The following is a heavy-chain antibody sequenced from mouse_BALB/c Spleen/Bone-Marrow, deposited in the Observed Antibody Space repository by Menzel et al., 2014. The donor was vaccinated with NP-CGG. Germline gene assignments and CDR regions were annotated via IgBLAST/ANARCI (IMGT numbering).Heavy chain of an antibody. CDR2: ILPGSDST. D-gene: IGHD3-2*01. CDR1: GNTFSSYW. V-gene: IGHV1-9*01. J-gene: IGHJ3*01. CDR3: ARDSSDYLAWFAY. Sequence: QVQLKESGAELMKPGASVKISCKATGNTFSSYWIEWVKQRPGHGLEWIGEILPGSDSTNYNENFKGKATFTADTSSNTAYMQLNSLTSEDSAVYFCARDSSDYLAWFAYWGQGTLVTVSA.